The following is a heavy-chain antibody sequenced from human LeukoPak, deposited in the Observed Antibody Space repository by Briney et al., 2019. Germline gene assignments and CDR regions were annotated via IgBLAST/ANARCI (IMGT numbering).Heavy chain of an antibody. V-gene: IGHV3-30*18. CDR1: GFTFSSYG. D-gene: IGHD1-26*01. CDR2: ISYDGSNK. CDR3: AKDSGLLYFDY. J-gene: IGHJ4*02. Sequence: GGSPRLSCAASGFTFSSYGMHWVRQAPGKGLEWVAVISYDGSNKYYADSVKGRFTISRDNSKNTLYLQMNSLRAEDTAVYYCAKDSGLLYFDYWGQGTLVTVSS.